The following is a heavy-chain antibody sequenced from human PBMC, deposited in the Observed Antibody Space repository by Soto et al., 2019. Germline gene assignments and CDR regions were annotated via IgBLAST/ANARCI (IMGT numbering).Heavy chain of an antibody. CDR1: GYTFTQYV. CDR3: ARDLDFDPDCYFDY. J-gene: IGHJ4*02. Sequence: QVQLVQSGAEERKPGASVTVSCQTSGYTFTQYVIHWLRQAPGHGLEWMGWITAGKGDTRYSPKFQGRVTITRDTSASTAYMELSGLRSEDTALYYCARDLDFDPDCYFDYWGQGTLVTVSS. CDR2: ITAGKGDT. D-gene: IGHD2-21*02. V-gene: IGHV1-3*05.